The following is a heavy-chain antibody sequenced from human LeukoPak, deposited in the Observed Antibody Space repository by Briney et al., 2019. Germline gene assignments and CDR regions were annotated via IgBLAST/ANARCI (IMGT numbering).Heavy chain of an antibody. J-gene: IGHJ4*02. D-gene: IGHD6-19*01. V-gene: IGHV3-20*04. CDR1: GFTFDDYG. CDR3: ARVSDISVAAYFDY. Sequence: GGSLRLSCAASGFTFDDYGLSWVRQAPGKGLEWVSTINWNGGSTGHADSVKGRFTISRDNAKNSLYLQMNSLRAEDTALYYCARVSDISVAAYFDYWGQGTLVTVSS. CDR2: INWNGGST.